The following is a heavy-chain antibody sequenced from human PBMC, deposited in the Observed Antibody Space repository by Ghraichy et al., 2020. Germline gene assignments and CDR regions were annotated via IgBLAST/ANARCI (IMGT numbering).Heavy chain of an antibody. V-gene: IGHV3-74*01. Sequence: GGSLRLSCAASGFTFSSYWMHWVRQAPGKGLVWVSRINSDGSSTSYADSVKGRFTISRDNAKNTLYLQMNSLRAEDTAVYYCARPYDFWSGYYFDYWGQGTLVTVSS. D-gene: IGHD3-3*01. CDR1: GFTFSSYW. CDR3: ARPYDFWSGYYFDY. J-gene: IGHJ4*02. CDR2: INSDGSST.